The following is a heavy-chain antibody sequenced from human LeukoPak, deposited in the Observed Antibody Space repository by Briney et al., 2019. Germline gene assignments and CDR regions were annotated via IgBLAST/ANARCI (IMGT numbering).Heavy chain of an antibody. D-gene: IGHD2-21*02. V-gene: IGHV3-66*04. J-gene: IGHJ4*02. Sequence: GGSLRLSCAASGFTVSSNYMSWVRQAPGXXXXWVSIIYSGGNTYYAXSVXGXFTISRDNSKNTLFLHMNSLRAEDTAVYYCARLVVTATHFDSWGQGTLVTVSS. CDR1: GFTVSSNY. CDR2: IYSGGNT. CDR3: ARLVVTATHFDS.